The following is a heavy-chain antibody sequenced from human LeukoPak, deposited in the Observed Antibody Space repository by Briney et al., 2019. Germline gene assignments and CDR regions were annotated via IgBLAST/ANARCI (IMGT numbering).Heavy chain of an antibody. CDR2: IIPIFGTA. J-gene: IGHJ4*02. CDR1: GGTFSSYA. Sequence: SVKVSCKASGGTFSSYAISWVRQAPGQGLEWMGEIIPIFGTANYAQKFQGRVTITADESTSTAYTELSSLRSEDTAVYYCATDFWSGYYRGSGYYFDYWGQGTLVTVSS. D-gene: IGHD3-3*01. V-gene: IGHV1-69*13. CDR3: ATDFWSGYYRGSGYYFDY.